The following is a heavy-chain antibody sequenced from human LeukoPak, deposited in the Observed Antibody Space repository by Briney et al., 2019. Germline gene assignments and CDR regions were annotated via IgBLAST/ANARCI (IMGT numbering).Heavy chain of an antibody. CDR3: ARDYGGSSPFDY. V-gene: IGHV3-48*03. CDR2: ISHTGSAT. Sequence: GGSLRLSCAASGFSFSSYAMNWVRQAPGKGLEWVSYISHTGSATSYADSVKGRFTFSRDNAKNSLYLHMNSLRAEDTAVYYCARDYGGSSPFDYWGQGTLVTVSS. CDR1: GFSFSSYA. D-gene: IGHD4-23*01. J-gene: IGHJ4*02.